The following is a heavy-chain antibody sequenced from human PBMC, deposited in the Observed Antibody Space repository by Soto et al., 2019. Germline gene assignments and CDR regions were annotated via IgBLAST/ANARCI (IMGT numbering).Heavy chain of an antibody. D-gene: IGHD4-4*01. CDR1: GFTFSDYG. V-gene: IGHV3-30*18. CDR3: AKDTEGE. Sequence: QVQLVESGGGVVQPGGSLRLSCAGSGFTFSDYGIHWVRQAPGKGLEWVAVISEDYRKYYENFVKGRVTISRDNSQHTVYLQMSSLRAEDTCFYYCAKDTEGEWGQGTLVTVSS. J-gene: IGHJ4*02. CDR2: ISEDYRK.